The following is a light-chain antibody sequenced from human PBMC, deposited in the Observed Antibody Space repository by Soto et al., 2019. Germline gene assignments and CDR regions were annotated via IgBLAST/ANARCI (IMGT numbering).Light chain of an antibody. CDR3: SSHTPYSTRI. CDR1: SSDIGSYNY. Sequence: QSVLTQPASVSGSPGQSIAISCTGTSSDIGSYNYVPWYQQHPGKAPKLIIHEVSNRPSGISDHFSGSKSGNTASLTISGLQADDEADYYCSSHTPYSTRIFGTGTKVTVL. CDR2: EVS. V-gene: IGLV2-14*01. J-gene: IGLJ1*01.